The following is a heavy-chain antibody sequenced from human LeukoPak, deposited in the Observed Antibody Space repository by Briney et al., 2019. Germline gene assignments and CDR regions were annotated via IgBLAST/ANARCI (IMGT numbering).Heavy chain of an antibody. V-gene: IGHV1-69*05. CDR3: ASGGYCSGGSCYVGSSPAGELFDY. Sequence: SVKVSCKASGGTFSSYAISWVRQAPGQGLEWMGGIIPIFGTANYAQKFRGRVTLTTDESTSTAYMELSSLRSEDTAVYYCASGGYCSGGSCYVGSSPAGELFDYRGQGTLVTVSS. D-gene: IGHD2-15*01. CDR1: GGTFSSYA. CDR2: IIPIFGTA. J-gene: IGHJ4*02.